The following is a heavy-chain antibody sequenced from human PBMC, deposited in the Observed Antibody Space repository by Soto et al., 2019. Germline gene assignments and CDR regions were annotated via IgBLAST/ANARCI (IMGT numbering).Heavy chain of an antibody. D-gene: IGHD2-15*01. Sequence: PSETLSLTCTVSGGSISSSSYYWGWIRQPPGKGLEWIGSIYYSGSTYYNPSLKSRVTISVDTSKNQFSLNLSFVTAADTAVYYCATMGTPATGLYYFDYWGQGTLVTVS. J-gene: IGHJ4*02. V-gene: IGHV4-39*01. CDR2: IYYSGST. CDR1: GGSISSSSYY. CDR3: ATMGTPATGLYYFDY.